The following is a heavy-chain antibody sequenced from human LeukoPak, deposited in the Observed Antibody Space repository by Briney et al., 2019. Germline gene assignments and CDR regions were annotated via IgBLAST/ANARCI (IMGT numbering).Heavy chain of an antibody. CDR1: GYSISSGYY. CDR2: INHSGST. Sequence: PSETLSLTCTVSGYSISSGYYWSWIRQPPGKGLEWIGEINHSGSTNYNPSLKSRVTISVDTSKNQFSLKLSSVTAADTAVYYCARRSRITMIVVVNRDDAFDIWGQGTMVTVSS. CDR3: ARRSRITMIVVVNRDDAFDI. J-gene: IGHJ3*02. V-gene: IGHV4-38-2*02. D-gene: IGHD3-22*01.